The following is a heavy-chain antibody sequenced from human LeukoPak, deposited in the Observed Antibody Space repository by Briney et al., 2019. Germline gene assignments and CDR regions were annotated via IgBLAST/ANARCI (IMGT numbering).Heavy chain of an antibody. D-gene: IGHD5-18*01. CDR2: IYLYGTT. J-gene: IGHJ4*02. Sequence: SETLSLTCSVSAGSISSSNWWSWVRQSPVKGLEWIGEIYLYGTTNYNPSLKSRVTISADTFKNQFSLKLKSVTAADTAVYYCARGRGQLWLSGGESFDYWGQGTLVTVSS. CDR3: ARGRGQLWLSGGESFDY. CDR1: AGSISSSNW. V-gene: IGHV4-4*02.